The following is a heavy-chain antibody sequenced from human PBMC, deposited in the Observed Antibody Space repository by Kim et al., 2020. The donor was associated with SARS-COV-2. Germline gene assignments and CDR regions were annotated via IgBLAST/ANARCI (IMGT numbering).Heavy chain of an antibody. CDR3: ARGSTSPYYGMDV. D-gene: IGHD3-16*01. V-gene: IGHV1-3*01. J-gene: IGHJ6*02. Sequence: YSQKFQGRVTITRDTSATTAYMEVSSLRCEDTAVYDCARGSTSPYYGMDVWGQGTTVTVSS.